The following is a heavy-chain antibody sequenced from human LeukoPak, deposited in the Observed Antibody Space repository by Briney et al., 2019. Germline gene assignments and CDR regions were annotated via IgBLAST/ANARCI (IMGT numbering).Heavy chain of an antibody. CDR1: GGSISSSSYY. Sequence: SETLSLTCTVSGGSISSSSYYWGWIRQPPGKGLEWIGSIYYSGSTYYNPSLKSRVTISVDTSKNQFSLKLSSVTAADTAAYYCASYGSGSSYFDYWGQGTLVTVSS. CDR3: ASYGSGSSYFDY. CDR2: IYYSGST. D-gene: IGHD3-10*01. J-gene: IGHJ4*02. V-gene: IGHV4-39*01.